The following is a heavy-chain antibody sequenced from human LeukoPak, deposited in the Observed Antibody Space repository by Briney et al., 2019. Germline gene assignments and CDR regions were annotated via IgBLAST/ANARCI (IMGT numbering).Heavy chain of an antibody. CDR3: AGVILWFFISQSNPDY. V-gene: IGHV1-8*01. CDR2: MNPNSGNT. Sequence: ASVKVSCTASGYTFTSYDINWVRQATGQGLEWMGWMNPNSGNTGYAQKFQGRVTMTRNTSISTAYMELSSLRSEDTAVYYCAGVILWFFISQSNPDYWGQGTLVIV. CDR1: GYTFTSYD. D-gene: IGHD3-10*01. J-gene: IGHJ4*02.